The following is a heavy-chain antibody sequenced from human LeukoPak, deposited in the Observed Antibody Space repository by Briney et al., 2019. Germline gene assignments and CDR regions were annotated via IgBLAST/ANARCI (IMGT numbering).Heavy chain of an antibody. Sequence: GGSLRLSCAASGFTFSSYSMNWVRQAPGKGLEWVSYISSNSSTIYYADSVKGRFTVSRDNAKNSLYLRMNSLRDEDTAVYYCARDLTPVDYYDSSGYDAFDIWGQGTMVTVSS. CDR2: ISSNSSTI. J-gene: IGHJ3*02. CDR1: GFTFSSYS. CDR3: ARDLTPVDYYDSSGYDAFDI. D-gene: IGHD3-22*01. V-gene: IGHV3-48*02.